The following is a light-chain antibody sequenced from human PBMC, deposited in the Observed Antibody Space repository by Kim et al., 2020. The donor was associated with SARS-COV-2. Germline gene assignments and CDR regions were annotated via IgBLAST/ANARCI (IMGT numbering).Light chain of an antibody. CDR1: QSITTK. Sequence: EIKMTQSPDTLSLSPGDTATLSCRASQSITTKLAWYQKKAGQAPRLLIFDASERAAGTPARFSGGGSGTEFTLTISSLQSEDFAVYYCQQYKNWPPLTFGGGTKVDIK. V-gene: IGKV3-15*01. CDR2: DAS. CDR3: QQYKNWPPLT. J-gene: IGKJ4*01.